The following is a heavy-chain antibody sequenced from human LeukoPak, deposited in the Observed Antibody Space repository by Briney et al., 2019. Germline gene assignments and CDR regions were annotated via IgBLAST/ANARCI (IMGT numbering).Heavy chain of an antibody. Sequence: GASVKVSCKASGYTFTSYTMNWVRQAPRQGLEWMGWINTNTRNPTYSQGFIGRLVFLLETSVSNAYLQIRSLKADDTAVDYCSRDTPGGDERSFDYWGQGTMVTVSS. CDR3: SRDTPGGDERSFDY. V-gene: IGHV7-4-1*01. D-gene: IGHD2-21*01. J-gene: IGHJ4*03. CDR1: GYTFTSYT. CDR2: INTNTRNP.